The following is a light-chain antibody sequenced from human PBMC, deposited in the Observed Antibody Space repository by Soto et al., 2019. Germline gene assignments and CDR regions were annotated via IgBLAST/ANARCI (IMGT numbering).Light chain of an antibody. J-gene: IGLJ1*01. CDR1: NIESKS. CDR2: EDS. Sequence: SYELTQAPSVSVAPGQTATITCGGNNIESKSVHWYQQKPGQAPVVVVYEDSDRPSGIPERFSGSNSGNTATLTISRVEAGDEADYYCQVWDSSSDHYVFGSGTKLTV. V-gene: IGLV3-21*02. CDR3: QVWDSSSDHYV.